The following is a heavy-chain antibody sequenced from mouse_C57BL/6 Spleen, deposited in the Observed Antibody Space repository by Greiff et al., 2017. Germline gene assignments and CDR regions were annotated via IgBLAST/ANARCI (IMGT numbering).Heavy chain of an antibody. D-gene: IGHD2-3*01. V-gene: IGHV1-50*01. CDR1: GYTFTSYW. Sequence: QVQLKQPGAELVKPGASVKLSCKASGYTFTSYWMQWVKQRPGQGLEWIGEIDPSDSYTNYNQKFKGKATLTVDTSSSTAYMQLSSLTSEDSAVYYCARHDRHYYAMDYWGQGTSVTVSS. CDR2: IDPSDSYT. J-gene: IGHJ4*01. CDR3: ARHDRHYYAMDY.